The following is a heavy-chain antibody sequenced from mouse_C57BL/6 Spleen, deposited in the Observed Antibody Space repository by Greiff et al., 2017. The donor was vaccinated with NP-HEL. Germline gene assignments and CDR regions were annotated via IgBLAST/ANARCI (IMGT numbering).Heavy chain of an antibody. J-gene: IGHJ3*01. CDR2: IHPSDSDP. D-gene: IGHD2-2*01. Sequence: QVQLQQSGAELVPPGASVTVSCKASGSTFTSYWMHWVKPRPGQGLEWIGRIHPSDSDPTYTPKFKGKATLTVDKSSSTAYMQLSSLTSEDSAVYYCASAYGYDAADRGQGTLVTVSA. CDR3: ASAYGYDAAD. V-gene: IGHV1-74*01. CDR1: GSTFTSYW.